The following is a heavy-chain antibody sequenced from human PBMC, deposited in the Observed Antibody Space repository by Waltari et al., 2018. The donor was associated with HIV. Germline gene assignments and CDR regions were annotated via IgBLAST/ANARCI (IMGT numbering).Heavy chain of an antibody. CDR2: IKQDGSDK. V-gene: IGHV3-7*01. CDR3: ARLTAIGYVDY. Sequence: EVQLVESGGGLVQPGGSLRLSCAASGFIFSSYWMSWVRQAPGKGLEWVANIKQDGSDKSYVDSGKGRFTISRDNAKKSLYLQMNSLRAEDTAVYYCARLTAIGYVDYWGQGTLVTVSS. J-gene: IGHJ4*02. D-gene: IGHD2-21*02. CDR1: GFIFSSYW.